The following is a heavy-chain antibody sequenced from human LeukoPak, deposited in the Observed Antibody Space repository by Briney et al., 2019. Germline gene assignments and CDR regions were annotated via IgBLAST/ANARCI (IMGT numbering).Heavy chain of an antibody. CDR1: GGSISSGSYY. Sequence: SETLSLTCTASGGSISSGSYYWSWIRQPAGKGLEWIGRIYTSGSTNYNPSLKSRVTISVDTSKNQFSLKLSSVTAADTAVYYCARELYYGSGSYLLFDYWGQGTLVTVSS. J-gene: IGHJ4*02. CDR3: ARELYYGSGSYLLFDY. CDR2: IYTSGST. V-gene: IGHV4-61*02. D-gene: IGHD3-10*01.